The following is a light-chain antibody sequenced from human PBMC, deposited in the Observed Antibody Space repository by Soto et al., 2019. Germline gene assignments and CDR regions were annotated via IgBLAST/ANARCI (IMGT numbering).Light chain of an antibody. J-gene: IGKJ1*01. V-gene: IGKV1-13*02. CDR3: QQFNAYPRT. CDR2: DAS. CDR1: QDITSD. Sequence: AIQLTQSPSSLSASLGDTVIITCRASQDITSDLAWYQQRPEKAPVLLIYDASRLESGVPPRFSGGGSGTEFSLTISRLQPEDFATYFCQQFNAYPRTFGQGTKVDIK.